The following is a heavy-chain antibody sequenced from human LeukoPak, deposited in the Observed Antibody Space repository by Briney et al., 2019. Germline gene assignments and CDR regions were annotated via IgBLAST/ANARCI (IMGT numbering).Heavy chain of an antibody. CDR2: ISSSGSTI. CDR1: GFTFSDYY. CDR3: ARDLDYYDSSGYPGPGY. V-gene: IGHV3-11*01. D-gene: IGHD3-22*01. J-gene: IGHJ4*02. Sequence: GGSPRLPCAASGFTFSDYYMSWIRQAPGKGLEWVSYISSSGSTIYYADSVKGRFTISRDNAKNSLYLQMNSLRAEDTAVYYCARDLDYYDSSGYPGPGYWGQGTLVTVSS.